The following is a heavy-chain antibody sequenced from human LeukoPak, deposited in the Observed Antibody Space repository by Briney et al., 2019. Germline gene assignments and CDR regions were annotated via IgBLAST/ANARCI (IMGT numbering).Heavy chain of an antibody. CDR2: IIPIFGTA. CDR3: ASYSGYDFSLGY. D-gene: IGHD5-12*01. V-gene: IGHV1-69*13. J-gene: IGHJ4*02. CDR1: GGTFSSYA. Sequence: SVKVSCXASGGTFSSYAISWVRQAPGQGLEWMGGIIPIFGTANYARKFQGRVTITADESTSTAYMELSSLRSEDTAVYYCASYSGYDFSLGYWGQGTLVTVSS.